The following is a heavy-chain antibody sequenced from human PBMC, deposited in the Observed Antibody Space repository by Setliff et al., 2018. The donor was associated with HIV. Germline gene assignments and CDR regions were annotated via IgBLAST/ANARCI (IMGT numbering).Heavy chain of an antibody. CDR1: GYSFARYG. CDR2: ISGFNGNT. Sequence: ASVKVSCKASGYSFARYGLSWVRQAPGQGLEWMGWISGFNGNTKYAQSFQDRVAMTTETATSTAYMELNNLKFEDTAVYYCARARRDSYDRGRRNHYYIDVWGKGTTVTVS. CDR3: ARARRDSYDRGRRNHYYIDV. V-gene: IGHV1-18*01. J-gene: IGHJ6*03. D-gene: IGHD3-22*01.